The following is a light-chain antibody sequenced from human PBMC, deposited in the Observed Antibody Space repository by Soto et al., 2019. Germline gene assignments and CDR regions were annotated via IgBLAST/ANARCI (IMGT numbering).Light chain of an antibody. CDR2: DVS. V-gene: IGLV2-14*01. J-gene: IGLJ1*01. CDR3: SSYTSSSTLYV. Sequence: QSALTQPASVSGSPGQSITISCTGTSSDVGGYKYVSWYQQHPGKAPKVMIYDVSNRPSGVSNRFSGSKSGNTASLTISGLQAEAEADYYCSSYTSSSTLYVFGTGTKLTVL. CDR1: SSDVGGYKY.